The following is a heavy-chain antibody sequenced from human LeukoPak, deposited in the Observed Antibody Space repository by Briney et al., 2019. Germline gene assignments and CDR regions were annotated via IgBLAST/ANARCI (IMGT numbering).Heavy chain of an antibody. CDR2: IYYSGST. V-gene: IGHV4-59*01. D-gene: IGHD6-13*01. J-gene: IGHJ6*02. Sequence: SETLSLTCTVSGGSISSYYWSWIRQPPGKGLEWIGHIYYSGSTSYNPSLKSRVTISIDTSRNQFSLRVSSVTAADTAVYYCAREPSSGSSWPRGYGMDVWGQGTTVTVSS. CDR1: GGSISSYY. CDR3: AREPSSGSSWPRGYGMDV.